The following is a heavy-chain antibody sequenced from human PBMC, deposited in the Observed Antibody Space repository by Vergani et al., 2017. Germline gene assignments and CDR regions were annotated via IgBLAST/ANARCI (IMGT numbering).Heavy chain of an antibody. Sequence: EVQLLESGGGLVQPGGSRRLSCAGAGFTFDTYTMAYVRQAPGKGLEWVATISSGGGDIFYADSVKGRFTISRDNSKNTLFLQMNSLKDEDTAVYYCTTACGLYYLHGGYFQYWGRGTLVSVSS. J-gene: IGHJ1*01. CDR3: TTACGLYYLHGGYFQY. CDR2: ISSGGGDI. V-gene: IGHV3-23*01. D-gene: IGHD3-10*01. CDR1: GFTFDTYT.